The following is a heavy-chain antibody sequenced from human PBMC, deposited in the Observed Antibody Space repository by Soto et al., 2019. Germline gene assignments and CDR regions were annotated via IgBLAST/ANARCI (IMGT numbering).Heavy chain of an antibody. J-gene: IGHJ6*02. CDR1: GGTFSSYA. Sequence: QVQLVQTGAEVKKPGSSVKVSCKASGGTFSSYAISWVRQAPGQGLEWMGGIIPIFGTANYAQKFQGRVTITADESTSTAYMELSSVRSEDTAVYYCARESRSSYYYYGMDVWGQGTTVTVSS. V-gene: IGHV1-69*01. CDR3: ARESRSSYYYYGMDV. CDR2: IIPIFGTA.